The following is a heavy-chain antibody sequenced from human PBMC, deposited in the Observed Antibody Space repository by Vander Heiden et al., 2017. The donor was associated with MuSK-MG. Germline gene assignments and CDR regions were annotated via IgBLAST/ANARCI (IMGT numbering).Heavy chain of an antibody. J-gene: IGHJ5*02. CDR3: ARDAGRTLNRGLIRWFDP. CDR1: GFTFSSYA. V-gene: IGHV3-23*01. D-gene: IGHD3-10*01. CDR2: ISGPGGMT. Sequence: EAQLLESGGGFVQPGGSLGLPCVASGFTFSSYARSGVRQAPGKGLEWVASISGPGGMTYYADSVKGRFAISRDNFENTVYLHINSLRAEDTAVYYCARDAGRTLNRGLIRWFDPWGQGTLVTVSS.